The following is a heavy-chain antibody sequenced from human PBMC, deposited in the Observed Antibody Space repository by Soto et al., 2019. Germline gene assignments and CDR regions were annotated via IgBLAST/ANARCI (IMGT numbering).Heavy chain of an antibody. CDR1: GGSFSGYY. Sequence: SETLSLTCAVYGGSFSGYYWSWIRQPAGKGLEWIGRIYTSGSTNYNPSLKSRVTMSVDTSKNQFSLKLSSVTAADTAVYYCARQRPTDGRWEFANYYGMDVWGQGTPVTVSS. J-gene: IGHJ6*02. D-gene: IGHD1-26*01. CDR2: IYTSGST. V-gene: IGHV4-59*10. CDR3: ARQRPTDGRWEFANYYGMDV.